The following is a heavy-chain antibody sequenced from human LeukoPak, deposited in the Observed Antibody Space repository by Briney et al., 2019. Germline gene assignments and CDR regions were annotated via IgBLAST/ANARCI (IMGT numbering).Heavy chain of an antibody. V-gene: IGHV3-9*01. Sequence: GGSLRLSCAASGFTFDDYAMPWVRQAPGKGLEWVSGISWNSGSIGYADSVKGRFTISRDNAKNSLYLQMNSLRAEDTALYYCAKGPGPYLTMIVVVRSWFDPWGQGTLVTVSS. CDR3: AKGPGPYLTMIVVVRSWFDP. CDR2: ISWNSGSI. D-gene: IGHD3-22*01. CDR1: GFTFDDYA. J-gene: IGHJ5*02.